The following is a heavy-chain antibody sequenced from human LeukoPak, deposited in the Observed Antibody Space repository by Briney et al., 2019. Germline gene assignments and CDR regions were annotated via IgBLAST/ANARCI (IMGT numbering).Heavy chain of an antibody. CDR1: GYTFTGYY. CDR2: VNPSSGGT. CDR3: ARVVVGVSTSFDY. V-gene: IGHV1-2*02. D-gene: IGHD2-15*01. Sequence: ASVKVSCKASGYTFTGYYMHWVRQAPGQGLEWMGWVNPSSGGTNYAPKFQGRVTMTRDTSISTAYMELSSLRSDDTAVYYCARVVVGVSTSFDYWGQGTLVTVSS. J-gene: IGHJ4*02.